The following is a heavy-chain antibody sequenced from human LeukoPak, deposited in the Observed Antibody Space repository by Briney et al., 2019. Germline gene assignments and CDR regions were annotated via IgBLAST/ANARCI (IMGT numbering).Heavy chain of an antibody. V-gene: IGHV3-48*02. CDR2: ISSSSSTI. J-gene: IGHJ4*02. CDR3: ATRSSGWYYFDY. Sequence: PGGSLRLSCVASGFTFSSYGMNWVRQAPGKGLEWVSYISSSSSTIYYADSVKGRFTISRDNAKNSLYLQMNSLRDDDTAVYYCATRSSGWYYFDYWGQGTLVTVSS. D-gene: IGHD6-19*01. CDR1: GFTFSSYG.